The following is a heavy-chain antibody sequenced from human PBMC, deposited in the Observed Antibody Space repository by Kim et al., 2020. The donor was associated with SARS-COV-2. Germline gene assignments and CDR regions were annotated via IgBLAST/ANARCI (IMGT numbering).Heavy chain of an antibody. V-gene: IGHV3-74*01. CDR3: TKVYSSSLTRMDV. D-gene: IGHD6-13*01. Sequence: YAGAVKGRITMTRDNAKNTLYLQMDSLRDGETAVYYCTKVYSSSLTRMDVWGQGTTVTVSS. J-gene: IGHJ6*02.